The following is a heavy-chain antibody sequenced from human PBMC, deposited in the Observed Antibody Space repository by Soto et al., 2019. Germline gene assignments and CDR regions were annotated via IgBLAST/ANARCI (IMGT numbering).Heavy chain of an antibody. Sequence: GGSLRLSCAASGFTFDDYTMHWVRQAPGKGLEWVSLISWDGGSTYYADSVKGRFTISRDNSKNSLYLQMNSLRTEDTALYYCAKPHSGYDADYFDYWGQGTLVTVSS. CDR3: AKPHSGYDADYFDY. D-gene: IGHD5-12*01. V-gene: IGHV3-43*01. J-gene: IGHJ4*02. CDR1: GFTFDDYT. CDR2: ISWDGGST.